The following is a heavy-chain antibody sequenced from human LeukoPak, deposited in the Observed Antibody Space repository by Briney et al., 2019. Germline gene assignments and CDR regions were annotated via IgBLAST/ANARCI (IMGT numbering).Heavy chain of an antibody. CDR2: IYYSGST. Sequence: SETLSLTCTVSGGSISSYYWSWIRQPPGRGLEWIGYIYYSGSTNYNPSLKSRVTISVDTSKNQFSLKLSSVTAADTAVYYCARDGLSGYCSGGSCYSGFDYWGQGTLITVSS. D-gene: IGHD2-15*01. J-gene: IGHJ4*02. CDR1: GGSISSYY. CDR3: ARDGLSGYCSGGSCYSGFDY. V-gene: IGHV4-59*12.